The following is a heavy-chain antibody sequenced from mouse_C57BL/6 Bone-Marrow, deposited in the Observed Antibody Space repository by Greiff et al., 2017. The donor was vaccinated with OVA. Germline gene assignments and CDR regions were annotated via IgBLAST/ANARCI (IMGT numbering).Heavy chain of an antibody. V-gene: IGHV1-77*01. Sequence: QVQLQQPGAELVRPGSSVKLSCKASGYTFTDYYINWVKQRPGQGLEWIGKIGPGSGSTYYNEKFKGKATLTADKSSSTAYMQLSSLTSEDSAVYFCAKYDYMDYWGQGTSVTVSS. CDR2: IGPGSGST. D-gene: IGHD2-4*01. J-gene: IGHJ4*01. CDR1: GYTFTDYY. CDR3: AKYDYMDY.